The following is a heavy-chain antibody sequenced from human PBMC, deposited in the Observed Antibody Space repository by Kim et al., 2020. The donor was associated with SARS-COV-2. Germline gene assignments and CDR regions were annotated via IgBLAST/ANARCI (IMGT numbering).Heavy chain of an antibody. Sequence: QKFQGRVTITADESTSTAYMELSSLRSEDTAVYYCARVRMRSGSYYYFDYWGQGTLVTVSS. V-gene: IGHV1-69*01. J-gene: IGHJ4*02. CDR3: ARVRMRSGSYYYFDY. D-gene: IGHD1-26*01.